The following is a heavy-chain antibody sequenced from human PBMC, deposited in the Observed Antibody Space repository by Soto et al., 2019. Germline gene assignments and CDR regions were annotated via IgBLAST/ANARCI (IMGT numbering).Heavy chain of an antibody. V-gene: IGHV3-21*01. Sequence: EVQLVESGGGLVKPGGSLRLSCAASGFTFSSYSMNWVRQAPGKGLEWVSSISSSSSYIYYADSVKGRFTISRDNAKNSLYLQKNSLRDEDTAVYYCARDRAGEYYYYDGMDVWGQGTTVTVSS. D-gene: IGHD4-17*01. CDR2: ISSSSSYI. J-gene: IGHJ6*01. CDR3: ARDRAGEYYYYDGMDV. CDR1: GFTFSSYS.